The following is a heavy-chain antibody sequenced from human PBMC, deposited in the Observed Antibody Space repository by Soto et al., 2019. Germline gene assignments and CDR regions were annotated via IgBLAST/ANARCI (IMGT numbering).Heavy chain of an antibody. J-gene: IGHJ6*02. D-gene: IGHD5-12*01. CDR1: GGTFSSYA. V-gene: IGHV1-69*06. Sequence: SVKVSCKASGGTFSSYAISWVRQAPGQGLEWMGGIIPIFGTANYAQKSQGRVTITADKSTSTAYMELSSLRSEDTAVYYCARLVATRYYYYGMDVWGQGTTVTVSS. CDR2: IIPIFGTA. CDR3: ARLVATRYYYYGMDV.